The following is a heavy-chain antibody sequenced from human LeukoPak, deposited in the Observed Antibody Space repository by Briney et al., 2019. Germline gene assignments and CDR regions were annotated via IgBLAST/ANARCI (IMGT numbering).Heavy chain of an antibody. CDR3: ARGGDWGSFDS. Sequence: PGGSLRLSCAASGFTFSNYWMSWVRQAPGKGLEWVANIREDGNDKFYVDSVKGRFTISRDNAKNSLYLQINSLRAEDTAVYFCARGGDWGSFDSWGQGTLVTVPS. V-gene: IGHV3-7*01. D-gene: IGHD2-21*02. CDR2: IREDGNDK. CDR1: GFTFSNYW. J-gene: IGHJ4*02.